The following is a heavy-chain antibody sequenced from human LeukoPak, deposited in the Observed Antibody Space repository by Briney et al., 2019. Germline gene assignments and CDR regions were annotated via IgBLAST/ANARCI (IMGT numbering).Heavy chain of an antibody. CDR3: AEIWFGEILGQ. D-gene: IGHD3-10*01. CDR1: GFTFSSYS. CDR2: ISSSSSYI. Sequence: GGSLRLSCAASGFTFSSYSMNWVRQAPGKGLEWVSSISSSSSYIYYADSVKGRFTISRDNAKNSLYLQMNSLRAEDTAVYYCAEIWFGEILGQWGQGTLVTVSS. J-gene: IGHJ4*02. V-gene: IGHV3-21*01.